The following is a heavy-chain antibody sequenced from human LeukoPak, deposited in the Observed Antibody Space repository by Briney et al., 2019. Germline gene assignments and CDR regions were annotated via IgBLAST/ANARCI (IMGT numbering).Heavy chain of an antibody. V-gene: IGHV4-31*03. CDR3: ARGNRGDYVWGSYRYDY. CDR1: GGSIRSSYYY. J-gene: IGHJ4*02. Sequence: TLSLTCTVSGGSIRSSYYYWSWIRQHPGKGLEWIGYIYYSGSTYYNPSLKSRVTISVDTSKNQFSLKLSSVTAADTAVYYCARGNRGDYVWGSYRYDYWGQGTLVTVSS. CDR2: IYYSGST. D-gene: IGHD3-16*02.